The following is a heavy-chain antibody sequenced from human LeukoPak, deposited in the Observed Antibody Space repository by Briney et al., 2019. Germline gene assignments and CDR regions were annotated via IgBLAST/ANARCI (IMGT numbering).Heavy chain of an antibody. Sequence: SETLSLTCAVSGYSISSGYYWGWIRQPPGKGLEWIESIYHSGSTYYNPSLKSRVTISVDTSKNQFSLKLSSVTAADTVVYYCARLRYYDSSGYLLLDYWGQGTLVTVSS. J-gene: IGHJ4*02. D-gene: IGHD3-22*01. V-gene: IGHV4-38-2*01. CDR2: IYHSGST. CDR3: ARLRYYDSSGYLLLDY. CDR1: GYSISSGYY.